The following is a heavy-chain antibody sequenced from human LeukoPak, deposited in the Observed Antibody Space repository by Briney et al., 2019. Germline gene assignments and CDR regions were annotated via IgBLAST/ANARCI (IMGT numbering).Heavy chain of an antibody. Sequence: ASVKVSCKASGYTFTSYAMNWVRQAPGQGLEWKGWINTNTGNPTYAQGFTGRFVFSLDTSVSPAYLQISSLKAEDTAVYYCARCPESYYYGPHNFQHWGQGTLVTVSS. CDR2: INTNTGNP. CDR1: GYTFTSYA. V-gene: IGHV7-4-1*02. CDR3: ARCPESYYYGPHNFQH. D-gene: IGHD3-10*01. J-gene: IGHJ1*01.